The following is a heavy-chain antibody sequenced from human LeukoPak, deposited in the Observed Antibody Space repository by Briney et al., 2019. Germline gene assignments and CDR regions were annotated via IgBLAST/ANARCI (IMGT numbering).Heavy chain of an antibody. D-gene: IGHD6-19*01. CDR2: IYSGGST. V-gene: IGHV3-66*01. CDR1: GFTVSSNY. J-gene: IGHJ5*02. Sequence: GSLRLSCAASGFTVSSNYMSWVRQAPGKGLEWVSVIYSGGSTYYADSVKGRFTISRDTAKNSLYLQMNSLRVEDTAIYFCARDRDSSGLYGGADLWGQGVLVTVSA. CDR3: ARDRDSSGLYGGADL.